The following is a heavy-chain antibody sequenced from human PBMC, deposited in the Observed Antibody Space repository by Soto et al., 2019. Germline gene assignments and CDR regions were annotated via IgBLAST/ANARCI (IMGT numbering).Heavy chain of an antibody. V-gene: IGHV3-23*01. CDR2: ISGGGATT. CDR3: ARDIMRHMAWLDP. CDR1: GFTCGGYA. Sequence: LRLSCVASGFTCGGYAMSWVRQAPGKGLEWVSTISGGGATTYYADSVKGRFTISRENSRNTLYLQMYSLRAEDTAIYYCARDIMRHMAWLDPWGQGTLVTVSS. J-gene: IGHJ5*02. D-gene: IGHD2-21*01.